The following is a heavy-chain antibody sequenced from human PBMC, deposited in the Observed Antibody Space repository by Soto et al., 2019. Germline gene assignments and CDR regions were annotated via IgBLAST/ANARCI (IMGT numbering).Heavy chain of an antibody. CDR3: ARDHTPLYYYDSSGPDYCFDY. Sequence: ASVKVSCKASGYSFTNFHIHWVRQAPGQGLEWMGMIDPSGGITRDAQRLQGRITMTRDASTSTVYMELSSLRSEDTAVYYCARDHTPLYYYDSSGPDYCFDYWGQGTLVTVSS. D-gene: IGHD3-22*01. J-gene: IGHJ4*02. V-gene: IGHV1-46*01. CDR2: IDPSGGIT. CDR1: GYSFTNFH.